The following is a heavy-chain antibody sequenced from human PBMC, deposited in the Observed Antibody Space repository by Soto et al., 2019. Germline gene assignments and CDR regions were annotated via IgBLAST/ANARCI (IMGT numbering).Heavy chain of an antibody. Sequence: GASVKVSCKASGGTFSSYTISWVRQAPGQGLEWMGRIIPILGIANYAQKFQGRVTITADKSTSTAYMELSSLRSEDTAVYYCARVKMTTVTTYVWFDPWGQGTLVTVSS. V-gene: IGHV1-69*02. CDR2: IIPILGIA. J-gene: IGHJ5*02. CDR3: ARVKMTTVTTYVWFDP. D-gene: IGHD4-4*01. CDR1: GGTFSSYT.